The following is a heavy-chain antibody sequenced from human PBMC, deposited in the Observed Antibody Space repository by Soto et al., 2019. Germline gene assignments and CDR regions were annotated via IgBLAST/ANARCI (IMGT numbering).Heavy chain of an antibody. CDR2: VNHNGRN. V-gene: IGHV4-34*01. Sequence: QLHQQQWGAGLLKPSETLSLTCDVYGGSFSGYFWNWIRQSPGKGLEWIGKVNHNGRNNYNPSLKSRVTISLDMSKKQISLKLTSVTAADTAVYYCARGGSSDWQVAFDFWGQGTVVTVSS. CDR3: ARGGSSDWQVAFDF. J-gene: IGHJ3*01. CDR1: GGSFSGYF. D-gene: IGHD6-19*01.